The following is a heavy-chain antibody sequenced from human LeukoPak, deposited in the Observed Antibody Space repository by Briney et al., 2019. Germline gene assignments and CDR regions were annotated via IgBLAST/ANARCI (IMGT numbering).Heavy chain of an antibody. CDR1: GDSISSGIHY. CDR3: TRGSIAYYYMDV. D-gene: IGHD3-22*01. J-gene: IGHJ6*03. CDR2: IYTSGST. Sequence: PSETLSPTCTVSGDSISSGIHYWNWIRQPAGKGLEWIGRIYTSGSTNYNPSLKSRVTISLDTSKNQFSLNVSSVTAADTAVYYCTRGSIAYYYMDVWGKGTTVTISS. V-gene: IGHV4-61*02.